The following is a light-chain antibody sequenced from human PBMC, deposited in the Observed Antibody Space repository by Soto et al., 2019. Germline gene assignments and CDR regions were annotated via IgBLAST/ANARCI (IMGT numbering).Light chain of an antibody. CDR3: SSYTSSSALVV. J-gene: IGLJ2*01. CDR2: DVS. CDR1: SSDVGGYDY. Sequence: SVLTQPASVSGSPGQSITISCTGTSSDVGGYDYVPWYQQHPGKAPKLMIYDVSNRPSGVSNRFSGSKSGNTASLTISGLQAEDEADYYCSSYTSSSALVVFGGGTKVTVL. V-gene: IGLV2-14*03.